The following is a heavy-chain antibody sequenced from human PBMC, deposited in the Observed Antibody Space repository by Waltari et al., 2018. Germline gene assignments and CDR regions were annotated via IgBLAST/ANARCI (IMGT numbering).Heavy chain of an antibody. V-gene: IGHV1-2*02. CDR2: INPNSGGT. CDR3: AREPIVVVPAAIWFDP. D-gene: IGHD2-2*01. Sequence: QVQLVQSGAEVKKPGASVKVSCKASGYTFTGYYMHWVRQAPGQGLEWLGWINPNSGGTNYAQKFQGRFTMTRDPSISTAYMELSRLRSDDTAVYYCAREPIVVVPAAIWFDPWGQGTLVTVSS. J-gene: IGHJ5*02. CDR1: GYTFTGYY.